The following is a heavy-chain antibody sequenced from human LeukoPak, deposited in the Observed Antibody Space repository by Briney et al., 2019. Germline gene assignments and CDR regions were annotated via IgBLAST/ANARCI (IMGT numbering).Heavy chain of an antibody. D-gene: IGHD2-21*01. J-gene: IGHJ6*02. CDR3: AKGDGYAPYNYGMDV. V-gene: IGHV3-9*01. CDR1: GFTFDDYV. CDR2: ISWNSDRI. Sequence: PGRSLRFSCAASGFTFDDYVMHWVRQAPGKGLEWVSGISWNSDRIGYADSVKGRFTISRDNAKNSLYLQMNSLRAEDTALYYCAKGDGYAPYNYGMDVWGQGTTVTVSS.